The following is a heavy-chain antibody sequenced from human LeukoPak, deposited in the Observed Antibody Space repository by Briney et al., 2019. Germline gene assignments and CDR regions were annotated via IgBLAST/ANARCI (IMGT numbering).Heavy chain of an antibody. CDR3: ASLGTIFGVVIV. D-gene: IGHD3-3*01. J-gene: IGHJ6*04. CDR2: IYTSGST. V-gene: IGHV4-4*07. CDR1: GGSISDHY. Sequence: SETLFLTCTVSGGSISDHYWSWIRQPAGKGLEWIGRIYTSGSTNYNPSLKSRVTISVDTSKNQFSLKLSSVTAADTAVYYCASLGTIFGVVIVWGKGTTVTVSS.